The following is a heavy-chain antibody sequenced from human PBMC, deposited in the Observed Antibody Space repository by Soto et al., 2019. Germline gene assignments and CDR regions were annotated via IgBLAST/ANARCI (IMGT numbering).Heavy chain of an antibody. CDR3: ANTGPPATFFDY. V-gene: IGHV3-23*01. D-gene: IGHD2-2*01. CDR1: GFTFSSYA. CDR2: ISGSGGST. Sequence: GGSLRLSCAASGFTFSSYAMSWVRQAPGKGLEWVSAISGSGGSTYYADSVKGRFTISRDNSKNTLYLQMNSLRAEDTAVYHCANTGPPATFFDYWGQGTLVTVSS. J-gene: IGHJ4*02.